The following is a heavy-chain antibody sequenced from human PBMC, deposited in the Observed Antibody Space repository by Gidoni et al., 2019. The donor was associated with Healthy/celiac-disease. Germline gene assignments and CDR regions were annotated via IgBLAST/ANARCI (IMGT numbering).Heavy chain of an antibody. D-gene: IGHD6-19*01. CDR1: GFTFSSYD. Sequence: EVQLVESGGGLVQPGGSLRLSCAASGFTFSSYDMHWVRQATGKGLEWVSAIGTAGDTYYPGSVKGRFTISRENAKNSLYLQMNSLRAGDTAVYYCARGGLGAVAGGFDYWGQGTLATVSS. J-gene: IGHJ4*02. V-gene: IGHV3-13*01. CDR2: IGTAGDT. CDR3: ARGGLGAVAGGFDY.